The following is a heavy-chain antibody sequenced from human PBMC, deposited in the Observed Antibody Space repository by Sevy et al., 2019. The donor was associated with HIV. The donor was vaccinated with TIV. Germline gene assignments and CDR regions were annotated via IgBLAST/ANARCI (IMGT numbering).Heavy chain of an antibody. CDR2: IYYSGST. J-gene: IGHJ3*02. CDR3: ARDDPVMNAFDI. D-gene: IGHD3-16*01. Sequence: SDTLSLTCTVSGGSVSSGSYYWSWIRQPPGKGLEWIVYIYYSGSTNYNPSLKSRVTISLDTSKDHFSLKMTSVTTADTAVYYCARDDPVMNAFDIWGQGTMVTVSS. CDR1: GGSVSSGSYY. V-gene: IGHV4-61*03.